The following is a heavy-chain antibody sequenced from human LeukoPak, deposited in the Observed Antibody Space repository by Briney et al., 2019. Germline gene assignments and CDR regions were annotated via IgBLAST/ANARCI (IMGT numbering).Heavy chain of an antibody. D-gene: IGHD2-8*01. V-gene: IGHV4-59*01. J-gene: IGHJ4*02. CDR1: GGSISSYY. Sequence: SETLSLTCTVSGGSISSYYWSWIRQPPGKGLEWIGYIYYSGTTNYNPSLKSRVSMSVDTSKNQFSLKLSSVTAADTAVYYCARVTSRLGVCDYWGQGSLVTVSS. CDR2: IYYSGTT. CDR3: ARVTSRLGVCDY.